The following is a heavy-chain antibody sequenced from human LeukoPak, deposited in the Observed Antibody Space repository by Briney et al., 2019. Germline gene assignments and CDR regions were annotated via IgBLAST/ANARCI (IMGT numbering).Heavy chain of an antibody. CDR1: GFTFSSYA. V-gene: IGHV3-21*01. CDR3: ARETYCTSTTCPIGDHFDY. J-gene: IGHJ4*02. CDR2: ISSSSNYI. Sequence: GGSLRLSCAASGFTFSSYAMSWVRQAPGKGLEWVSSISSSSNYIYYADSLKGRFTISRDNAKNSLYLQMNSLRAEDTAVYYCARETYCTSTTCPIGDHFDYWGQGTLVTVSS. D-gene: IGHD2-2*01.